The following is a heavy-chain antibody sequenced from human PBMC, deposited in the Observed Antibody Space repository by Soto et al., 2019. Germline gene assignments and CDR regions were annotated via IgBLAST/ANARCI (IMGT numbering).Heavy chain of an antibody. CDR1: GGSISSGGYS. CDR3: ARVQGKYYDILTGYYRDNWFDP. D-gene: IGHD3-9*01. CDR2: IYHSGST. J-gene: IGHJ5*02. Sequence: KPSETLSLTCAVSGGSISSGGYSWSWIRQPPGKCLEWIGYIYHSGSTYYNPSLKSRVTISVDRSKNQFSLKLSSVTAADTAVYYCARVQGKYYDILTGYYRDNWFDPWGQGTLVTVSS. V-gene: IGHV4-30-2*01.